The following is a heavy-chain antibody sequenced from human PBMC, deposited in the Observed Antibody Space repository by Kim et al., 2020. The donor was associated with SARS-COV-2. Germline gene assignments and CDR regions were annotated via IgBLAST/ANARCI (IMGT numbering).Heavy chain of an antibody. CDR1: GGSISSSSYY. V-gene: IGHV4-39*01. D-gene: IGHD2-15*01. CDR3: ARRVVVAVFDAFDI. Sequence: SETLSLTCTVSGGSISSSSYYWGWIRQPPGKGLEWIGSIYYSGSTYYNPSLKSRVTISVDTSKNQFSLKLSSVTAADTAVYYCARRVVVAVFDAFDIWG. J-gene: IGHJ3*02. CDR2: IYYSGST.